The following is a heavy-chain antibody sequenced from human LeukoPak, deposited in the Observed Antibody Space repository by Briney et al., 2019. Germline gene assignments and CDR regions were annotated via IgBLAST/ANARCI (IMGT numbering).Heavy chain of an antibody. CDR2: IYYSGST. Sequence: PSETLSLICTVSGSSISSGGYYWGWIRQPPGKGLEWIGSIYYSGSTYYNPSLKSRVTISVDTSKNQFSLKLSSVTAADTAVYYCASPGGGPTDYWGQGTLVTVSS. V-gene: IGHV4-39*01. D-gene: IGHD3-16*01. J-gene: IGHJ4*02. CDR3: ASPGGGPTDY. CDR1: GSSISSGGYY.